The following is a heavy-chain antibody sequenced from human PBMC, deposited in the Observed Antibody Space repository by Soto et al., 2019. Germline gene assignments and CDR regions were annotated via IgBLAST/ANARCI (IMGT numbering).Heavy chain of an antibody. CDR1: GFTFSSYA. CDR3: TRLNYDRYYYYYGMDV. CDR2: IRSKAYGGTT. V-gene: IGHV3-49*04. D-gene: IGHD1-7*01. Sequence: GGSLRLSCAASGFTFSSYAMSWVRQAPGKGLEWVGFIRSKAYGGTTEYSASVKGRFTISRDDSKSIAYLQMNSLKTEDTAVYYCTRLNYDRYYYYYGMDVWGQGTTVTVSS. J-gene: IGHJ6*02.